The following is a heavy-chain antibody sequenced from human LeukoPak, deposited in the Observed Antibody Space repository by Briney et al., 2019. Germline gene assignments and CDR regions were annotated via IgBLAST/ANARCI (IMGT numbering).Heavy chain of an antibody. D-gene: IGHD1-26*01. CDR3: AKGLPSGTYYFDY. CDR1: GFTFSSYW. CDR2: IKQDGSEK. V-gene: IGHV3-7*01. Sequence: PGGSLRLSCAASGFTFSSYWMSWVRQAPGKGLEWVANIKQDGSEKYYVDSVKGRFTISRDNAKNSLYLQMNSLRDEDTAVYYCAKGLPSGTYYFDYWGQGTLVTVSS. J-gene: IGHJ4*02.